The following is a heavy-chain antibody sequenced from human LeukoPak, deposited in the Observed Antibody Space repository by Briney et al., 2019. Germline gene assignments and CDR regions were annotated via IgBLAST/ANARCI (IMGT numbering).Heavy chain of an antibody. Sequence: KASETLSLTCTVSGGSISSSYYYWGWIRQPPGKGLEWIGSIYYSGNTYYNPSLKSRVTISVDTSKNQFSLNLTSVTAADTAVYYCARAVWEWLLYYFDSWGQGALVTVSS. CDR3: ARAVWEWLLYYFDS. CDR1: GGSISSSYYY. D-gene: IGHD3-3*01. CDR2: IYYSGNT. V-gene: IGHV4-39*07. J-gene: IGHJ4*02.